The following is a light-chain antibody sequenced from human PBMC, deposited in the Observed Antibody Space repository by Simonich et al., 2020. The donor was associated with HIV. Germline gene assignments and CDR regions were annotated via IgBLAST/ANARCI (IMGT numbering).Light chain of an antibody. V-gene: IGKV3-15*01. CDR3: HQYNKWPPGFT. J-gene: IGKJ3*01. CDR1: QSVSSH. Sequence: EIVMTQSPATLSVSPGESATPSCRASQSVSSHLSWYQQKPGQSPRLLIYDASNRAALIPARFSGSGSGTEFTLTISSMQSEDLAVYYCHQYNKWPPGFTFGPGTKVDIK. CDR2: DAS.